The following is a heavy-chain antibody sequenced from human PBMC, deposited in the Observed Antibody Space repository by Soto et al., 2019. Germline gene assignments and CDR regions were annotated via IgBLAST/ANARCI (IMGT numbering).Heavy chain of an antibody. Sequence: QVQLVQSGAEVKKPGASVKVSCKASGYTFTSYGISWVRQAPGQGLEWMGWISAYNGNTNYAQKLQGRVTMTTDTSPRTAYMDLMSLRSDDTAVYYCAREPVRGVIAHYGMDVWGQGTTVTVSS. V-gene: IGHV1-18*01. D-gene: IGHD3-10*01. CDR1: GYTFTSYG. J-gene: IGHJ6*02. CDR3: AREPVRGVIAHYGMDV. CDR2: ISAYNGNT.